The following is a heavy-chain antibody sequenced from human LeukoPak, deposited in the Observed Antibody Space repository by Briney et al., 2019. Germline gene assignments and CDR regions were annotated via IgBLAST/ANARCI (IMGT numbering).Heavy chain of an antibody. V-gene: IGHV5-51*01. CDR2: ICPGDSNT. Sequence: GESLKISCKGSGYIFTTYWIGWVRQMPGKGLEWMGIICPGDSNTRYSPSSQGQVTISADKSISTAYLQWSSLKASDTAMYYCARQRAVAGAFDYWGQGTLVTVSS. CDR1: GYIFTTYW. D-gene: IGHD6-19*01. J-gene: IGHJ4*02. CDR3: ARQRAVAGAFDY.